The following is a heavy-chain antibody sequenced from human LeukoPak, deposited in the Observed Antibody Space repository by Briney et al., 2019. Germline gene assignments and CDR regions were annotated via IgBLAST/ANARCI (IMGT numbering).Heavy chain of an antibody. CDR3: AKIYDFWSGYYFDALDI. CDR2: ISGSGGST. Sequence: GGSLRLSCGASGFTFTNAWMSWVRQAPGKGLEWVSAISGSGGSTYYADSVKGRFTISRDNSKNTLYLQMNSLRAEDTAVYYCAKIYDFWSGYYFDALDIWGQGTMVTVSS. V-gene: IGHV3-23*01. CDR1: GFTFTNAW. D-gene: IGHD3-3*01. J-gene: IGHJ3*02.